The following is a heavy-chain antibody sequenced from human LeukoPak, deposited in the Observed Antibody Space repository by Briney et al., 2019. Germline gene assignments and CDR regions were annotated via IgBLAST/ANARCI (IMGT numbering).Heavy chain of an antibody. D-gene: IGHD3-22*01. Sequence: GGSLRLSRAASGFTFSSYAMSWVRQAPGKGLEWVSAISGSGGSTYYADSVKGRFTISRDNSKNTLYLQMNSLRAEDTAVYYCAKVMEVVVGFPFDYWGQGTLVTVSS. V-gene: IGHV3-23*01. CDR1: GFTFSSYA. CDR2: ISGSGGST. CDR3: AKVMEVVVGFPFDY. J-gene: IGHJ4*02.